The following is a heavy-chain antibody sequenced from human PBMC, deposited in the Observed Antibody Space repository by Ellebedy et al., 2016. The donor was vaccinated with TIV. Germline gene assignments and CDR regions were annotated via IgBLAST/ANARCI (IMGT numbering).Heavy chain of an antibody. Sequence: AASVKVSCKASGYSFTSYGISWVRQAPGQGLEWMGWINAYNGNTNIAQKFQGRVTMTRNTSIRTAYMELSSLRSEDTAVYYCAGGSQFDPWGQGTLVTVSS. J-gene: IGHJ5*02. CDR1: GYSFTSYG. CDR3: AGGSQFDP. V-gene: IGHV1-8*01. CDR2: INAYNGNT.